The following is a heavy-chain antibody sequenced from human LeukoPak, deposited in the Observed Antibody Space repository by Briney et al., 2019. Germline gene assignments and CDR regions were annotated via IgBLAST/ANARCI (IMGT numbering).Heavy chain of an antibody. J-gene: IGHJ3*02. CDR2: INAGNGNT. CDR1: GYTFTSYA. CDR3: ARDFDFWSGYHDAFDI. D-gene: IGHD3-3*01. Sequence: ASVKVSCKASGYTFTSYAMHWVRQAPGQRPEWMGWINAGNGNTKYSQKFQGRVTITRDTSASTAYMELSSLRSEDTAVYYCARDFDFWSGYHDAFDIWGQGTMVTVSS. V-gene: IGHV1-3*01.